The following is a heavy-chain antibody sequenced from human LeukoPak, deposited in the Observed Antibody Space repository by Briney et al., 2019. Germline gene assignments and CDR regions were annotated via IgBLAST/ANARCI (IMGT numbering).Heavy chain of an antibody. CDR2: ISGSGTNT. J-gene: IGHJ6*03. Sequence: PGGSLRLSCEVSGFTFSHYAMYWVRQAPGKGLEWVSTISGSGTNTYYADSLKGRFAISRDDSKNTVFLQMNSLRADDTALYYCARDANAAGNYYMVVWGKGTMVTVSS. D-gene: IGHD1-1*01. V-gene: IGHV3-23*01. CDR3: ARDANAAGNYYMVV. CDR1: GFTFSHYA.